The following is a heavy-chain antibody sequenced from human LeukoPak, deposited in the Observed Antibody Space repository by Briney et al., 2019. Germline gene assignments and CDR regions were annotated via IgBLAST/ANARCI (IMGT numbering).Heavy chain of an antibody. CDR2: MYYSGST. D-gene: IGHD3-3*01. CDR3: ARANYDFWSGYWNWFDP. CDR1: GGSISSGGYY. J-gene: IGHJ5*02. V-gene: IGHV4-31*03. Sequence: SQTLSLTCTVSGGSISSGGYYWSWIRQHPGKGLEWIGYMYYSGSTYYNPSLKSRVTISVDTSKNQFSLKLSSVTAADTAMYYCARANYDFWSGYWNWFDPWGQGTLVTVSS.